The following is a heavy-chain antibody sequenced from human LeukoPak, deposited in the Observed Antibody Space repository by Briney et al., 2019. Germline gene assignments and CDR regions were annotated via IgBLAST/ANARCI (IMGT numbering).Heavy chain of an antibody. CDR3: ARGYTFGGVIARSYFDY. CDR2: IWHDGSNY. CDR1: GFTFSSYG. J-gene: IGHJ4*02. V-gene: IGHV3-33*01. Sequence: GGSLRLSCAASGFTFSSYGMHWVRQAPGKGLEWVAVIWHDGSNYYYADSVKGRFTISRDNSKNTLYLQMNSLRAEDTAVYYCARGYTFGGVIARSYFDYWGQGTLVTVSS. D-gene: IGHD3-16*02.